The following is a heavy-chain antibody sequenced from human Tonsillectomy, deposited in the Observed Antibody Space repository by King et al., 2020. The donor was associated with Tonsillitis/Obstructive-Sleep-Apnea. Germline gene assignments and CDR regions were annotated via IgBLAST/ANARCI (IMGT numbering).Heavy chain of an antibody. CDR1: GGSISNSGYD. CDR2: IYYRGNT. V-gene: IGHV4-39*07. CDR3: ARVIPRGRFEGSRLDP. D-gene: IGHD1-26*01. Sequence: QLQESGPGLVRPSEILSLTCIVSGGSISNSGYDWGWIRQSPGKGLEWIGKIYYRGNTNYNPSLQSRVSISVDTSKNQFSLKFNSVTAADTAVYYCARVIPRGRFEGSRLDPWGQGTLVTVSS. J-gene: IGHJ5*02.